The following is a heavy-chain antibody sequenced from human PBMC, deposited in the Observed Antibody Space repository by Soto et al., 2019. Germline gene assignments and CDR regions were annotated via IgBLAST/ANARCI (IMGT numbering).Heavy chain of an antibody. CDR2: IIPMSGRP. Sequence: QVQLVQSGAEVKTPGSSVKVSCKASGGTFNSFSIDWVRQAPGQGLEWMGGIIPMSGRPNYAQRFQGRVTFSADKSTNTVYMWVNRLTYEDTAVYYCTRRGRESANWFDPWGQGTLVTVSS. J-gene: IGHJ5*02. CDR1: GGTFNSFS. V-gene: IGHV1-69*06. CDR3: TRRGRESANWFDP.